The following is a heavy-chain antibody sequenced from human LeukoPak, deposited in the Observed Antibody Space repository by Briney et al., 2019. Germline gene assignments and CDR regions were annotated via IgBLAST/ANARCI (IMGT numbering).Heavy chain of an antibody. CDR2: ISGSSSHV. CDR3: ARDQYYSDSSGYPYDI. V-gene: IGHV3-21*01. D-gene: IGHD3-22*01. J-gene: IGHJ3*02. CDR1: GFSFSIYN. Sequence: GSLRLSCEASGFSFSIYNMNWVRLAPGKGLEWVSSISGSSSHVCYADSVKGRFTSSRDSAKNSLYLQMSSLRVEDTAVYYCARDQYYSDSSGYPYDIWGQGTMVTVSS.